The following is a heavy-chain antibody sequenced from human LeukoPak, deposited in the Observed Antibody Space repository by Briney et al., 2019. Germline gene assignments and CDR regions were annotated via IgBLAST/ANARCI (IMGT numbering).Heavy chain of an antibody. Sequence: ASVKVSCKASGYTFTGYYMHWVRQAPGQGLEWMGWINPNSGGTNYAQKCQGRVTMTRDAAISTAYMELSRLRSDDTAVYYCARGVGSGWYEGDYWGQGTLVTVSS. CDR1: GYTFTGYY. J-gene: IGHJ4*02. CDR3: ARGVGSGWYEGDY. CDR2: INPNSGGT. D-gene: IGHD6-19*01. V-gene: IGHV1-2*02.